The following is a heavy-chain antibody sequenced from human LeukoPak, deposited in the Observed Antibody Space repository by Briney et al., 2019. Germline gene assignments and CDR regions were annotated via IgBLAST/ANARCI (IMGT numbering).Heavy chain of an antibody. V-gene: IGHV4-31*03. Sequence: SQTLSLTCTVSGGSISSGGYYWRWIRQHPGKGLEGIGYIYYSGSTYYNPSLKSRVIISLDTSKNQFSLNLSSVTAADTAVYYCARGNYDSSGYYYVRYWGQGTLVTVSS. J-gene: IGHJ4*02. CDR1: GGSISSGGYY. D-gene: IGHD3-22*01. CDR2: IYYSGST. CDR3: ARGNYDSSGYYYVRY.